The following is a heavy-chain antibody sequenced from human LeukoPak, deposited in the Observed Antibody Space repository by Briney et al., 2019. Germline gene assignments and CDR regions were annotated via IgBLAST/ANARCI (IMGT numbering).Heavy chain of an antibody. J-gene: IGHJ4*02. V-gene: IGHV3-9*01. D-gene: IGHD1-26*01. CDR2: ISWNSGSI. Sequence: SLRLSCAASGFTFDDYAMHWVRQAPGKGLEWVSGISWNSGSIGYADSVKGRFTISRDNSKNTLYLQMNSLRAEDTAVYYCAKPPFGSGSPFMWGQGTLVTVSS. CDR3: AKPPFGSGSPFM. CDR1: GFTFDDYA.